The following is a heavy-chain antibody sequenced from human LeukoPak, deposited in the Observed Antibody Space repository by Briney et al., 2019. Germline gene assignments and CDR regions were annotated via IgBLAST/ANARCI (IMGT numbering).Heavy chain of an antibody. CDR2: ISGSGGST. CDR1: GFTFSSYA. J-gene: IGHJ6*03. CDR3: AKGTSSGWLGYYYYYYMDV. D-gene: IGHD6-19*01. Sequence: GGSLRLSCVASGFTFSSYAMSWVRQAPGKGLEWVSAISGSGGSTYYADSVKGRFTISRDNSKNTLYLQMNSLRAEDTAVYYCAKGTSSGWLGYYYYYYMDVWGKGTTVTVSS. V-gene: IGHV3-23*01.